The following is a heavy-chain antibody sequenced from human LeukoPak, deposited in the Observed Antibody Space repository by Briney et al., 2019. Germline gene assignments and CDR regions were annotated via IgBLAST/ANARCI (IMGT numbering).Heavy chain of an antibody. Sequence: PGGSLRLSCAASGFTFSSYWMYWVRQAPGKGLVWVSRINSDGSSTSYADSVKGRFTISRDNAKNSLYLQMNSLRAEDTAVYYCARVPDFWSGYYTYYYYYGMDVWGQGTTVTVSS. D-gene: IGHD3-3*01. V-gene: IGHV3-74*01. CDR1: GFTFSSYW. CDR3: ARVPDFWSGYYTYYYYYGMDV. J-gene: IGHJ6*02. CDR2: INSDGSST.